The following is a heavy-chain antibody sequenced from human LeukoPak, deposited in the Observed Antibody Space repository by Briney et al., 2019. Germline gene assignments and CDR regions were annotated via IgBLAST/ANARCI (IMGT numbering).Heavy chain of an antibody. D-gene: IGHD2-15*01. Sequence: SCKASGYTFTSYGISWVRQAPGKGLEWVAVISYDGSNKYYADSVKGRFTISRDNSKNTLYLQMGSLRAEDTAVYYCARFSGRNWGQGTLVTVSS. CDR2: ISYDGSNK. V-gene: IGHV3-33*05. CDR3: ARFSGRN. J-gene: IGHJ4*02. CDR1: GYTFTSYG.